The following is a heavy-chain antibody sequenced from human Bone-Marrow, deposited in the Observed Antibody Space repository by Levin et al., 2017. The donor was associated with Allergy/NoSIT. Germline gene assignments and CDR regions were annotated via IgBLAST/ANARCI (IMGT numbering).Heavy chain of an antibody. Sequence: PSETLSLTCTVSGGSISSSSYYWGWIRQPPGKGLEWIGSIYYSGSTYYNPSLKSRVTISVDTSKNQFSLKLSSVTAADTAVYYCAREIVVVVAATYYFDYWGQGTLVTVSS. CDR3: AREIVVVVAATYYFDY. D-gene: IGHD2-15*01. CDR2: IYYSGST. V-gene: IGHV4-39*02. J-gene: IGHJ4*02. CDR1: GGSISSSSYY.